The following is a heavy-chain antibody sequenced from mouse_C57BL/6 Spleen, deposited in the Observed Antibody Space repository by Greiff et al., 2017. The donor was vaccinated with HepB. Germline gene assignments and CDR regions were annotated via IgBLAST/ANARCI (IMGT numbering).Heavy chain of an antibody. CDR3: ARGDGNYRGAMDY. CDR2: ISYSGST. V-gene: IGHV3-1*01. J-gene: IGHJ4*01. D-gene: IGHD2-1*01. Sequence: VQLKQSGPGMVKPSQSLSLTCTVTGYSITSGYDWHWIRHFPGNKLEWMGYISYSGSTNYNPSLKSRISITHDTSKNHFFLKLNSVTTEDTATYYCARGDGNYRGAMDYWGQGTSVTVSS. CDR1: GYSITSGYD.